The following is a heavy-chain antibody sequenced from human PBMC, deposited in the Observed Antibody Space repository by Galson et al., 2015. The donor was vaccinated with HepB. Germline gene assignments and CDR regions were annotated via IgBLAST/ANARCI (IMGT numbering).Heavy chain of an antibody. V-gene: IGHV1-69*01. CDR3: ARDKGVTIFGIDY. J-gene: IGHJ4*02. CDR1: SYA. Sequence: SYAISWVRQAPGQGLEWMGGIIPIFGTANYAQKFQGRVTITADESTSTAYMELSSLRSEDTAVYYCARDKGVTIFGIDYWGQGTLVTVSS. CDR2: IIPIFGTA. D-gene: IGHD3-3*01.